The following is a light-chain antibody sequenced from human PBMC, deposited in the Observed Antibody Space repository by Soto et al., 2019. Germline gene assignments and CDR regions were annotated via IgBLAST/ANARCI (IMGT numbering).Light chain of an antibody. CDR2: EVI. J-gene: IGLJ2*01. V-gene: IGLV2-14*01. Sequence: QSVLTQPASVSGSPGQSITISCTATSSDVGGYNYVSWFQQYPGKAPKLMICEVINRPSGVSNRFSGSKSGNTASLIISGLQAEDEADYYCSSYTSSSTLVFGGGTKVTVL. CDR3: SSYTSSSTLV. CDR1: SSDVGGYNY.